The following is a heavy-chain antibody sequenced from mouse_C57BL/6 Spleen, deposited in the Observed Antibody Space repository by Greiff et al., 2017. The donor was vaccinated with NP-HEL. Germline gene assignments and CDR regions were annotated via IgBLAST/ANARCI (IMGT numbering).Heavy chain of an antibody. D-gene: IGHD1-1*01. J-gene: IGHJ2*01. CDR2: ISSGSSTI. CDR1: GFTFSDYG. CDR3: ARGGPNYYGSSPFDY. V-gene: IGHV5-17*01. Sequence: EVQRVESGGGLVKPGGSLKLSCAASGFTFSDYGMHWVRQAPEKGLEWVAYISSGSSTIYYADTVKGRFTISRDNAKNTLFLQMTSLRSEDTAMYYCARGGPNYYGSSPFDYWGQGTTLTVSS.